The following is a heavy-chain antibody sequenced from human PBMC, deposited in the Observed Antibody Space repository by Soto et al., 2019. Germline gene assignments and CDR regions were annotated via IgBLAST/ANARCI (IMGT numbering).Heavy chain of an antibody. CDR1: GISVSTSDYY. J-gene: IGHJ4*02. CDR3: AGFVVPASRNSDFDY. Sequence: LSLTCTVSGISVSTSDYYWGWVRQPPGKGLDWIGNIYYSGSTFYNPSLRSRVTLSVDTSKNQFSLRLNSVTAADTAVYFCAGFVVPASRNSDFDYWGQGTLVTVSS. V-gene: IGHV4-39*01. CDR2: IYYSGST. D-gene: IGHD2-15*01.